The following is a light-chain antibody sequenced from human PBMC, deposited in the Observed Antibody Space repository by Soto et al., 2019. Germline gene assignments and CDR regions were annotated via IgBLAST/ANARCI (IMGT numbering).Light chain of an antibody. CDR3: LQGSNWPLT. J-gene: IGKJ4*01. CDR1: QSIDTS. Sequence: KTPATLALSPGERVTPHTTTSQSIDTSVAWHQHTPGPGPRLLISDASRRATGIPARFRGSGSGTHFDLTISSLEPEDYAVYDCLQGSNWPLTGGGGTMGEIK. V-gene: IGKV3-11*01. CDR2: DAS.